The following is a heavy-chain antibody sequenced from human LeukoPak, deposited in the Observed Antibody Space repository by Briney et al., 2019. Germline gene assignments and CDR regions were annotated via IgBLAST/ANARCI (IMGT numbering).Heavy chain of an antibody. Sequence: GWSLTLSCAASGCTFSSYDMNWLRQAPGKGLEGVSYINRSGRTIYYADSLNGRFTIYRDNANNSLSLQVNSLAASGPDGYYCSTAGSDYWGQGTLVTVSS. CDR2: INRSGRTI. V-gene: IGHV3-48*03. CDR1: GCTFSSYD. CDR3: STAGSDY. D-gene: IGHD1-26*01. J-gene: IGHJ4*02.